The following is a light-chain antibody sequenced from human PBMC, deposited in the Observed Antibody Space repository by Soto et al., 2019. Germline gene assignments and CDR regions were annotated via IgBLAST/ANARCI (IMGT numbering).Light chain of an antibody. V-gene: IGKV3-15*01. Sequence: EIVITQSPATLSVSPGERATLSCRASQSVSSNLAWYQQKPGQAPRLLIYGASTRATGIPARFSGSGSGTEFTLTISSLQSEDFAVYDCQQYNSWPPGTFGQGTKVEIK. J-gene: IGKJ1*01. CDR2: GAS. CDR1: QSVSSN. CDR3: QQYNSWPPGT.